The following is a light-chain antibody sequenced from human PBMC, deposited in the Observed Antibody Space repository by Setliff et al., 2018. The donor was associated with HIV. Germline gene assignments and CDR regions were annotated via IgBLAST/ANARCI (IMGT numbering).Light chain of an antibody. V-gene: IGLV2-14*03. CDR1: SSDIGAYKY. J-gene: IGLJ2*01. CDR3: SSYTTIRSLL. CDR2: DVS. Sequence: QSALTQPASVSGSPGQSITISCTGTSSDIGAYKYVSWYQQHPDKAPKVIIYDVSNRPSGVSNRFSGSKSVNTASLTISGLQAEDEADYYCSSYTTIRSLLFGGGTKVTVL.